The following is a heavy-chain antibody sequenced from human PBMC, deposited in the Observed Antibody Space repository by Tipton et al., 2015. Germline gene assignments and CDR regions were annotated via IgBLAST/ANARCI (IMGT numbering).Heavy chain of an antibody. D-gene: IGHD5/OR15-5a*01. CDR3: TTEREFSFYFEDSDLSYFDH. CDR1: GFVFTNAW. CDR2: IKSHSRGGTT. Sequence: SLRLSCAASGFVFTNAWMNWVRQAPGKGLEWVGRIKSHSRGGTTDYAAPVKGRFTISRDDSKNTLYLHMNSLKTEDTAVYYCTTEREFSFYFEDSDLSYFDHWGQGSLVTVSS. J-gene: IGHJ4*02. V-gene: IGHV3-15*07.